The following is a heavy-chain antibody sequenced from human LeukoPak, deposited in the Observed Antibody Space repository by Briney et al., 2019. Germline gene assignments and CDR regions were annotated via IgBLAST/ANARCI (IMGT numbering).Heavy chain of an antibody. D-gene: IGHD2-2*01. CDR1: GFTFSSYA. CDR3: AKDLLGYCSSTSCSPFDP. V-gene: IGHV3-23*01. CDR2: ITGGGIGT. J-gene: IGHJ6*02. Sequence: GGSLRLSCAASGFTFSSYAMSWVRQAPGKGLEWVSTITGGGIGTYYADSLKGRFTISRDNSKNTLYLQMNSLRAEDTAVYYCAKDLLGYCSSTSCSPFDPWGQGTTVTVSS.